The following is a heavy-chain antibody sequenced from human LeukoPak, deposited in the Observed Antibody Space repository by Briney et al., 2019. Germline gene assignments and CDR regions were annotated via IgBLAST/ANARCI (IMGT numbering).Heavy chain of an antibody. CDR1: GFTLSSYE. CDR2: INSDGSRT. CDR3: ARELPREVTLDY. V-gene: IGHV3-74*01. Sequence: GGSLRLSCAASGFTLSSYEMHWVRQAPGKGLVWVSRINSDGSRTGYADSVKGRFTISRDNAKNTLYLQMNSLRAEDTAIYYRARELPREVTLDYWGQGTLVTVSS. J-gene: IGHJ4*02. D-gene: IGHD2-21*02.